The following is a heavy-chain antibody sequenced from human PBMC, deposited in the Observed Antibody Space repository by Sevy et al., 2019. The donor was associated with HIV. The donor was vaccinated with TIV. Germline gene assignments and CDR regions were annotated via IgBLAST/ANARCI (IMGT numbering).Heavy chain of an antibody. CDR2: LDHSGST. Sequence: SETLSLTCAVSGYSITSGYNWGWIRQPPGKGLEWIGSLDHSGSTSFSASLRSRASISVDTSKNQFSLKLTSVTASDTAVYFCARWGYYDTSGYYSHFFDYWGQGTLVTVSS. CDR1: GYSITSGYN. D-gene: IGHD3-22*01. V-gene: IGHV4-38-2*01. J-gene: IGHJ4*02. CDR3: ARWGYYDTSGYYSHFFDY.